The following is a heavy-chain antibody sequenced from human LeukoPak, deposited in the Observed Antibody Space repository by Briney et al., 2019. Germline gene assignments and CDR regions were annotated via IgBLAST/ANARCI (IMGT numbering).Heavy chain of an antibody. CDR2: IYYSGST. D-gene: IGHD3-22*01. CDR1: GGSISGHY. V-gene: IGHV4-59*11. J-gene: IGHJ4*02. CDR3: ARDGYYYDSSGYYEKMYYFDY. Sequence: PSETLSLTCTVSGGSISGHYWSWIRQPPGKGLEWLGYIYYSGSTNYNPSLKSRVTMSVDTSKNQFSLKLSSVTAADTAVYYCARDGYYYDSSGYYEKMYYFDYWGQGTLVTVSS.